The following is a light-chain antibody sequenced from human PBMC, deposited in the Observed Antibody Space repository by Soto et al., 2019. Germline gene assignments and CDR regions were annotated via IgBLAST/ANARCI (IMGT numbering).Light chain of an antibody. CDR2: KAS. CDR3: QQYNSACQT. Sequence: DIQMTQSPSTLSASEGDRVTITCRASRSMSSWLAWYQQKPGKAPKLLIYKASTLESGVPSRFSGSGSGTEFTLTISSLQPDDFATYYCQQYNSACQTFGQGTMVDTK. J-gene: IGKJ1*01. CDR1: RSMSSW. V-gene: IGKV1-5*03.